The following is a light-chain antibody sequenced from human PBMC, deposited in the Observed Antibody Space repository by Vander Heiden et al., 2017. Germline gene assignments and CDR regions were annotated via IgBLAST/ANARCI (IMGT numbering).Light chain of an antibody. CDR3: RQALQTPYT. CDR2: LGS. J-gene: IGKJ2*01. V-gene: IGKV2-28*01. CDR1: QSLLHSNGYNY. Sequence: DIVMTQSPLSLPVTPGEPASISCRSSQSLLHSNGYNYLDWYLQKPGQSPQLLIYLGSNRASGVPDRFSGSGSGTDFTLKISRVEAEDVGVYYCRQALQTPYTFGYEIKPEI.